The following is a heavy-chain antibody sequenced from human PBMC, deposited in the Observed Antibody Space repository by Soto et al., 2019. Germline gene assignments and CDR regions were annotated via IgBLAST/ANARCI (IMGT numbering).Heavy chain of an antibody. CDR3: ARAGYSSGWYYFDY. Sequence: ESGGGLVQPGGSLRLSCAASGFTFSSYWMSWVRQAPGKGLEWVANIKQDGSEKYYVDSVKGRFTISRDNAKNSLYLQMNSLRAEDTAVYYCARAGYSSGWYYFDYWGQGTLVTVSS. V-gene: IGHV3-7*03. D-gene: IGHD6-19*01. J-gene: IGHJ4*02. CDR2: IKQDGSEK. CDR1: GFTFSSYW.